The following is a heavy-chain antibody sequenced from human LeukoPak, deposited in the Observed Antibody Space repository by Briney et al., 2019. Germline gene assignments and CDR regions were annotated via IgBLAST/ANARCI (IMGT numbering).Heavy chain of an antibody. V-gene: IGHV3-23*01. CDR1: GFTFSSYA. Sequence: GGSLRLSRAASGFTFSSYAMSWVRQAPGKGLEWVSAISGSGGSTYYADSVKGRFTISRDNSKNTLYLQMNSLRAEDTAVYYCASAFQNYDILTGPFDYWGQGTLVTVSS. CDR3: ASAFQNYDILTGPFDY. CDR2: ISGSGGST. D-gene: IGHD3-9*01. J-gene: IGHJ4*02.